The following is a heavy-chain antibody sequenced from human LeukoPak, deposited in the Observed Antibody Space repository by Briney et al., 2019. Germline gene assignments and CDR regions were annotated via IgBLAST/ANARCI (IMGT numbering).Heavy chain of an antibody. V-gene: IGHV3-23*01. D-gene: IGHD5-24*01. CDR3: AKSQEGGGYNYVDFDY. J-gene: IGHJ4*02. Sequence: PGGSLRLSCAASGFTFSSYAMSWVRQAPGKGLEWVSAISGSGGSTYYADSVKGRFTISRDNSKNTLYLQMNSLRAEDTAVYYCAKSQEGGGYNYVDFDYWGQGTLVTVSS. CDR2: ISGSGGST. CDR1: GFTFSSYA.